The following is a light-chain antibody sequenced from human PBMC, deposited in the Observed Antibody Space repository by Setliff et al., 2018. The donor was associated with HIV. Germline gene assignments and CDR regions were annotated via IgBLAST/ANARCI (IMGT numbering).Light chain of an antibody. CDR2: DVD. CDR1: SSDIGTYHY. V-gene: IGLV2-14*03. J-gene: IGLJ1*01. Sequence: QSALAQPASVSGSPGQSITISCTGSSSDIGTYHYVSWYQQHPGKAPKLLICDVDNRPSGVSNRFSGSKSGNTASLTISGLQTADEADYYCSSYTTSSYTFVFGTGTKVTVL. CDR3: SSYTTSSYTFV.